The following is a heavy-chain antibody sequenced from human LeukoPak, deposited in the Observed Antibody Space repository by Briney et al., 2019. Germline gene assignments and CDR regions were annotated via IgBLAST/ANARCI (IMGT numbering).Heavy chain of an antibody. Sequence: SEALSLTCTVSGGSISSSSYYWGWIRQPPGKGLEWIGSIYYSGSTYYNLSLKSRVTISVDTSKNQFSLKLSSVTAADTAVYYCASYGDYLEWGQGTLVTVSS. CDR2: IYYSGST. CDR1: GGSISSSSYY. V-gene: IGHV4-39*01. CDR3: ASYGDYLE. D-gene: IGHD4-17*01. J-gene: IGHJ4*02.